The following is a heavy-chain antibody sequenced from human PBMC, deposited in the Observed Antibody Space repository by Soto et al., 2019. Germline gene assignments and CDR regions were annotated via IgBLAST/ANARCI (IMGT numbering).Heavy chain of an antibody. D-gene: IGHD3-22*01. CDR3: ERRYYDSTGFAVDP. CDR2: MYFGGSF. Sequence: QIQLQVSGPGLVKPSETLSLTCTVSGASVSTGYWSWIRQAPGKGLEWIGFMYFGGSFNYNPSLSCRANISVETSENQFSMKITSVTAADSAVYYCERRYYDSTGFAVDPWGHGTLVTVSS. CDR1: GASVSTGY. J-gene: IGHJ5*02. V-gene: IGHV4-59*02.